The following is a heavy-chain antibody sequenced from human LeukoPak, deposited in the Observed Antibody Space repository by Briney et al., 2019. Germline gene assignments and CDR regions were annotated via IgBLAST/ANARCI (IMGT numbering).Heavy chain of an antibody. CDR2: IWHDGSDK. Sequence: PGGSLRLSYEASGFAFNTYAMHWVRQPPGKGLEWVTLIWHDGSDKFYIDSVWGRCTSSRDNFKNTVYLQMNGVKAEDTAGYYGAREIFGTGSDPDYWGQGTLVAVSS. D-gene: IGHD3-3*01. J-gene: IGHJ4*02. CDR3: AREIFGTGSDPDY. V-gene: IGHV3-33*01. CDR1: GFAFNTYA.